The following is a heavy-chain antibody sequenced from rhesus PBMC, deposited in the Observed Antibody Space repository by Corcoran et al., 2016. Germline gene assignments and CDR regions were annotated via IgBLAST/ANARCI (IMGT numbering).Heavy chain of an antibody. CDR1: GGSISSSY. CDR2: IFGSGSST. D-gene: IGHD4-29*01. CDR3: ARAATVAPWGY. J-gene: IGHJ4*01. Sequence: QLQLQESGPGLVKPSETLSVTCAVSGGSISSSYWRWIRQSPGEGLEWIGYIFGSGSSTNYNPSLRTRVTLSVHPSKHQLSLKLSSVTAADTAVYYCARAATVAPWGYWGQGVLVTVSS. V-gene: IGHV4-169*01.